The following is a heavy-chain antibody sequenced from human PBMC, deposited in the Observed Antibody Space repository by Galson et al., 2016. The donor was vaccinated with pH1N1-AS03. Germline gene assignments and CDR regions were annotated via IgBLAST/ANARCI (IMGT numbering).Heavy chain of an antibody. CDR3: TRVIDIFDHLYYYAWTS. CDR1: GFIFTSYT. Sequence: SLRLSCAASGFIFTSYTMHWVRQAPGKGLEWVAVISFDGNNRYYMDSVKGRFSISRDDSKNTLYLQMNSLRAEDTAIYYCTRVIDIFDHLYYYAWTSGAKGPRSPSR. CDR2: ISFDGNNR. J-gene: IGHJ6*02. D-gene: IGHD3-9*01. V-gene: IGHV3-30-3*01.